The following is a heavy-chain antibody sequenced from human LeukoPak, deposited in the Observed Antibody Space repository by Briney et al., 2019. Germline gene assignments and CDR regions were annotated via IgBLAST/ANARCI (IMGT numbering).Heavy chain of an antibody. CDR3: ARDLGLRGGVVTSSYYYYYYGMDV. V-gene: IGHV1-18*01. CDR2: ISAYNGNT. D-gene: IGHD3-3*01. CDR1: GYTFTRFG. J-gene: IGHJ6*02. Sequence: ASVNVSCKASGYTFTRFGISWVRQAPGQGLEWMGWISAYNGNTNYAQKLQGRVTMTTDTSTSTAYMELRSLRSDDTAVYYCARDLGLRGGVVTSSYYYYYYGMDVWGQGTTVTVSS.